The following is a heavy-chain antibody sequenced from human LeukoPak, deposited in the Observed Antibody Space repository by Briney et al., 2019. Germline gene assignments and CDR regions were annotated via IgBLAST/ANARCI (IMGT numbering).Heavy chain of an antibody. CDR3: ASPPLGYCTNGVCPYYFDY. V-gene: IGHV1-69*05. Sequence: SVKVSCKASGGTFSSYAISWVRQAPGQGLEWMGGIIPIFGTANYAQKFQGRVTITTDESTSTAYMELSSLRSEDTAVYYCASPPLGYCTNGVCPYYFDYWGQGTLVTVSS. CDR1: GGTFSSYA. CDR2: IIPIFGTA. J-gene: IGHJ4*02. D-gene: IGHD2-8*01.